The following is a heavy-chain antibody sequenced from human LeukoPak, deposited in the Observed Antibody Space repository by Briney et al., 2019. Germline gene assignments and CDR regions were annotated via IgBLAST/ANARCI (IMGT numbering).Heavy chain of an antibody. D-gene: IGHD3-3*01. CDR2: IYTSGST. J-gene: IGHJ3*02. Sequence: SETLSLTCTVSGGSISSGSYYWSWIRQPAGKGLEWIGRIYTSGSTNYNTSLKSRVTISVDTSKNQFSLKLSSVTAADTAVYYCARDLGWLLAFDIWGQGTMVTVTS. CDR3: ARDLGWLLAFDI. V-gene: IGHV4-61*02. CDR1: GGSISSGSYY.